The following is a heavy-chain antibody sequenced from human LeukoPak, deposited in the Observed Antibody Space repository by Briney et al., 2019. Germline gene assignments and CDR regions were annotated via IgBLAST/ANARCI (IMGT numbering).Heavy chain of an antibody. Sequence: GGSLRLSCAASGFTFSSYGMHWVRQAPGKGLEWVVFIRYDGSIKYYADSVKGRFTISRDNSKNTLYLQMNSLRADDTAVYYCAKGGPVTTVTTSKLGAFDIWGQGTMVTVSS. V-gene: IGHV3-30*02. CDR2: IRYDGSIK. CDR3: AKGGPVTTVTTSKLGAFDI. J-gene: IGHJ3*02. CDR1: GFTFSSYG. D-gene: IGHD4-17*01.